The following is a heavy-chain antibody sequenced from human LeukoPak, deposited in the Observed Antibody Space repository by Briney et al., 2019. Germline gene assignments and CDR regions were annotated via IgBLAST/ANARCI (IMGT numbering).Heavy chain of an antibody. CDR3: ARDVTIFGVANY. Sequence: ASVEVSCKASGYTFTGYYMHWVRQAPGQGLEWMGWINPNSGGTNYAQKFQGRVTMTRDTSISTAYMELSRLRSDDTAVYYCARDVTIFGVANYWGQGTLVTVSS. D-gene: IGHD3-3*01. CDR1: GYTFTGYY. V-gene: IGHV1-2*02. CDR2: INPNSGGT. J-gene: IGHJ4*02.